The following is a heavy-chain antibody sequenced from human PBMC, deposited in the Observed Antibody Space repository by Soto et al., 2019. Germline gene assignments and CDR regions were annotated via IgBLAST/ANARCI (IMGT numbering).Heavy chain of an antibody. CDR1: GGSISDSAYY. J-gene: IGHJ4*02. CDR3: VREYGGSSRSY. Sequence: QLQLQESGPGLVKPSETLSLSCTVSGGSISDSAYYWAWVRPPPGKGLEWIGCIFYSGTTYYSPSLTSRVTISVDTSHNRFSLSLRSVTAADTAMYYCVREYGGSSRSYWGQGTLVTVSS. D-gene: IGHD6-6*01. V-gene: IGHV4-39*02. CDR2: IFYSGTT.